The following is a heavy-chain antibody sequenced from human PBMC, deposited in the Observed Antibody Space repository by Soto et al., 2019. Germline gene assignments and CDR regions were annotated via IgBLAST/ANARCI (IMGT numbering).Heavy chain of an antibody. CDR3: ARGFYDSSGYSSPFEC. V-gene: IGHV4-61*08. D-gene: IGHD3-22*01. CDR2: IHSSGST. J-gene: IGHJ4*02. CDR1: GGSISSGGYY. Sequence: SETLSLTCTVSGGSISSGGYYWSWIRQHPGKGLEWIGYIHSSGSTNYNPSLKSRFTLSADTSRNQFSLKVTSVTAADTAVYYCARGFYDSSGYSSPFECWGQGTLVTVSS.